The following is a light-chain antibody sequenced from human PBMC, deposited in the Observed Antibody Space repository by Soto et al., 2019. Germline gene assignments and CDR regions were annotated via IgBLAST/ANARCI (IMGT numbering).Light chain of an antibody. CDR2: AAS. J-gene: IGKJ5*01. Sequence: GESVTITCRASQVISTSLAWYQQKPGKAPKLLICAASSLQSGVPSRFSGSGSGTDFTLTISSLQPEDFATYFCQQTSSMPVTFGQGTRLEIK. CDR1: QVISTS. CDR3: QQTSSMPVT. V-gene: IGKV1-39*01.